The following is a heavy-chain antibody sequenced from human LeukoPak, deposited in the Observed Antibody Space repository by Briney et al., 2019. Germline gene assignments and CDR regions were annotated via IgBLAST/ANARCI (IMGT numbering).Heavy chain of an antibody. CDR3: ARDLVVRGLRPNWFDP. V-gene: IGHV1-18*01. D-gene: IGHD3-10*01. CDR2: ISAYNGNT. CDR1: GYTFTSYV. Sequence: ASVKVSCKSSGYTFTSYVISWVRQAPGQGLEWMGWISAYNGNTNYAQKLQGRVTMTTDTSTSTAYMELRSLRSDDTAVYYCARDLVVRGLRPNWFDPWGQGTLVTVSS. J-gene: IGHJ5*02.